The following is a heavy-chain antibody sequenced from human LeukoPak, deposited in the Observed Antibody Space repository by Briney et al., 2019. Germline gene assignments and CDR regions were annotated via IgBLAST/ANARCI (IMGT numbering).Heavy chain of an antibody. CDR1: GFIFSDNY. CDR3: ASGELGRSDI. V-gene: IGHV3-11*01. CDR2: IDSRGRTK. J-gene: IGHJ4*02. Sequence: PGGSLRLSCTASGFIFSDNYMTWIRQAPGKGLEWLSYIDSRGRTKHYAESVKGRFTISRDNARSSVYLEMNDLRVDDTAVYYCASGELGRSDIWGQGTLVTVS. D-gene: IGHD1-1*01.